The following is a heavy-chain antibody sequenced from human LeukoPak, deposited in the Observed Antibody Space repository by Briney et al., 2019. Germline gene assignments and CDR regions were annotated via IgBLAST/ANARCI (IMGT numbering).Heavy chain of an antibody. CDR1: GGSISSSYYY. J-gene: IGHJ4*02. V-gene: IGHV4-39*02. Sequence: SETLSLTCTVSGGSISSSYYYWGWIRQPPGKGLEWIGSIYYSGSTYYNPSLKSRVTISVDTSKNQFSLKLRSVTAADTAVYYCARDEPPTWGLRYWGQGTLVTVSS. CDR2: IYYSGST. CDR3: ARDEPPTWGLRY. D-gene: IGHD1-26*01.